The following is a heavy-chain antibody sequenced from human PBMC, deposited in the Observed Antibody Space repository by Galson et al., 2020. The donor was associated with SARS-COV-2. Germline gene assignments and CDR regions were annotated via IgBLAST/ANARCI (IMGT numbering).Heavy chain of an antibody. CDR3: ARGKALAYGSEETPFDY. Sequence: SETLYLTCAVYGGSFSGYYWSWIRQPPGKGLEWIGEINHSGSTNYHPSLKSRVTISVDTSKNQFSLKLSSVTAADTAVYYCARGKALAYGSEETPFDYWGQGTLVTVSS. CDR1: GGSFSGYY. V-gene: IGHV4-34*01. D-gene: IGHD3-10*01. J-gene: IGHJ4*02. CDR2: INHSGST.